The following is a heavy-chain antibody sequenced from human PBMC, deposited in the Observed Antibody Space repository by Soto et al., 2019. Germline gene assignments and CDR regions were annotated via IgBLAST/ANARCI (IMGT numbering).Heavy chain of an antibody. CDR1: GYTLTELS. Sequence: ASVKVSCKVSGYTLTELSIHWVRQAPGKGLEWMGGFDREDGETIYAQKFQGRVTMTEDTSTDAAYMELSSLRSEDTAVYYCATRTSTIITMIVVVNAFDIWGQGTMVTVSS. J-gene: IGHJ3*02. D-gene: IGHD3-22*01. CDR2: FDREDGET. V-gene: IGHV1-24*01. CDR3: ATRTSTIITMIVVVNAFDI.